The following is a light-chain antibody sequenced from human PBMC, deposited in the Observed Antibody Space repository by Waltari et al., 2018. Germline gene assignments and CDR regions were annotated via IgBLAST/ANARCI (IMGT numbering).Light chain of an antibody. Sequence: EIVLTQSPPTLSLSPGERFTLSCRASQTISNFLGWYQQRPGRSPRLLIYDASTRAPGVPTRFSGSGSGTDFTLTISNLEPEDVAVYYCQQRGSWPLTFGGGTRVDI. CDR3: QQRGSWPLT. CDR2: DAS. J-gene: IGKJ4*01. V-gene: IGKV3-11*01. CDR1: QTISNF.